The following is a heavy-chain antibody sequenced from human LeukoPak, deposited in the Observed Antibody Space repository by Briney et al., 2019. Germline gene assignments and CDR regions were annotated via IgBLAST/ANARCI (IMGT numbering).Heavy chain of an antibody. D-gene: IGHD3-10*01. CDR2: IYYSGST. Sequence: SETLSLTCTVSGGSISSGGYYWSWVRQHPGKGLEWFGYIYYSGSTYYNPSLKSRVTISVDTSKNQFSLKLSSVTAAGTAVYYCARAIRSGNWFDPWGQGTLVTVSS. J-gene: IGHJ5*02. CDR1: GGSISSGGYY. CDR3: ARAIRSGNWFDP. V-gene: IGHV4-31*03.